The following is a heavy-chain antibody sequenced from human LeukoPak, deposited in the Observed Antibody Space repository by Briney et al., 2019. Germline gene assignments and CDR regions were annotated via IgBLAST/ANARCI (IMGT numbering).Heavy chain of an antibody. D-gene: IGHD2-8*01. CDR1: GFTVSSNY. V-gene: IGHV3-23*01. CDR2: ISGSGGST. Sequence: GGSLRLSCAASGFTVSSNYMSWVRQAPGKGLEWVSAISGSGGSTYYADSVKGRFTISRDNSKNTLYLQMNSLRAEDTAVYYCARKMDYFDYWGQGTLVTVSS. CDR3: ARKMDYFDY. J-gene: IGHJ4*02.